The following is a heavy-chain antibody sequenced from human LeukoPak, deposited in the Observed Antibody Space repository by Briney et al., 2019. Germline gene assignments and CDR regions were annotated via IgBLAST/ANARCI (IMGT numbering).Heavy chain of an antibody. D-gene: IGHD4-17*01. CDR3: ARAHYGDYLGAFDI. CDR2: IYYSGST. Sequence: NPSETLSLTCTVSGGSISSGSYYWSWIRQPPGKGLEWIGYIYYSGSTNYNPSLKSRVTISVDTSKNQFSLKLSSVTAADTAVYYCARAHYGDYLGAFDIWGQGTMVTVSS. J-gene: IGHJ3*02. V-gene: IGHV4-61*01. CDR1: GGSISSGSYY.